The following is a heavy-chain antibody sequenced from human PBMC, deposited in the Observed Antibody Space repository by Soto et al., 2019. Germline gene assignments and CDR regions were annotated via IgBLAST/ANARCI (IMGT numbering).Heavy chain of an antibody. J-gene: IGHJ4*02. V-gene: IGHV3-48*02. CDR2: ISSSSSTI. D-gene: IGHD3-22*01. CDR3: ATTRNYFDSRGPPPPFDY. Sequence: EVQLVESGGGLVQPGGSLRLSCAASGFTFSSYSMNWVRQAPGKGLEWVSYISSSSSTIYYADSVKGRFTISRDNAKNSLYLQMKSLRDEDTAVYYWATTRNYFDSRGPPPPFDYWGQGTLVTVSS. CDR1: GFTFSSYS.